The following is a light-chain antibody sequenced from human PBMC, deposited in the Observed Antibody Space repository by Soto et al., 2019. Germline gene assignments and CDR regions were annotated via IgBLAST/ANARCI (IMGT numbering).Light chain of an antibody. CDR2: EVS. Sequence: QSVLTQPASVSGSPGQSITISCTGTSSDVGSYNLVSWYQQHPGKAKKLMIYEVSKRPSGVSNRFSGSKSGNTASLTISWLQAEDEADYYCCSYAGSSTFVFGTGTKVTVL. J-gene: IGLJ1*01. V-gene: IGLV2-23*02. CDR1: SSDVGSYNL. CDR3: CSYAGSSTFV.